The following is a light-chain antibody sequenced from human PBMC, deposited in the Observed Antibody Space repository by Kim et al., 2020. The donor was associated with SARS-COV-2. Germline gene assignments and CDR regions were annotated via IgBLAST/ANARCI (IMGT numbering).Light chain of an antibody. CDR1: ESVSPRY. J-gene: IGKJ4*01. V-gene: IGKV3-20*01. CDR3: QLCGTSALT. CDR2: ASS. Sequence: IVLTQFPGTLSLSPGETATLSCRASESVSPRYLAWYQQKPGQAPRLLIFASSNRAPATPDRFSGSGSGTDFTLTISRLEPEDFAAYYCQLCGTSALTFGGGTKVDIK.